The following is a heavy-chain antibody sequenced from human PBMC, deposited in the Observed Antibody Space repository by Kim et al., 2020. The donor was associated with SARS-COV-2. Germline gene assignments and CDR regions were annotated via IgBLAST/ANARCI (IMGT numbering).Heavy chain of an antibody. CDR1: GFTFSSYS. CDR3: ARVRGGYCSGGSCYFPSFYYSYGMDV. CDR2: ISSSSSYI. V-gene: IGHV3-21*04. D-gene: IGHD2-15*01. J-gene: IGHJ6*02. Sequence: GGSLRLSCAASGFTFSSYSMNWVRQAPGKGLEWVSSISSSSSYIYYADSVKGRFTISRDNAKNSLYLQMNSLRAEDTAVYYCARVRGGYCSGGSCYFPSFYYSYGMDVWGQGTTVTVSS.